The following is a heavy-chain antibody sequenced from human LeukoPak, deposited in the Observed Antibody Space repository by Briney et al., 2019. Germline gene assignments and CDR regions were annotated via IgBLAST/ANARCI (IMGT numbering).Heavy chain of an antibody. CDR2: MYHSGNT. Sequence: PSETLSLTCTVSGYSISRDYYWGWIRQPPGKGLEWIGSMYHSGNTYYNPSLKSRVTISVDTSKNQFSLKLSSVTAADTAVYYCARSSYYDSSGYPKDIWGQGTMVTVSS. CDR1: GYSISRDYY. D-gene: IGHD3-22*01. J-gene: IGHJ3*02. V-gene: IGHV4-38-2*02. CDR3: ARSSYYDSSGYPKDI.